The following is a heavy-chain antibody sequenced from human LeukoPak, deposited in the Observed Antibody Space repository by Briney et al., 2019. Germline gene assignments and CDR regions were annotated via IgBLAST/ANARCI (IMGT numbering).Heavy chain of an antibody. J-gene: IGHJ3*02. CDR2: IYTRGST. CDR3: ARGRYCSADICSGGDAFDI. CDR1: GGSINNYY. Sequence: SETLSLTCTVSGGSINNYYWSWIRQPAGKGLEWIGRIYTRGSTNYNSSLKSRVTMSVDTSKNQFSLKLSSVTAADTAVYYCARGRYCSADICSGGDAFDIWGQGAMVSVSS. V-gene: IGHV4-4*07. D-gene: IGHD2-15*01.